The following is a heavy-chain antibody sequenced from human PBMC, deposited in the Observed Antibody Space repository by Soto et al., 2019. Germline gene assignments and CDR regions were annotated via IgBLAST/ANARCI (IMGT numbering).Heavy chain of an antibody. Sequence: PGGSLRLSCAASGFTFSDYYMSWIRQAPGKGLEWVSYISSSGSTIYYADSVKGRFTISRDNAKNSLYLQMNSLRAEDTAVYYCARDRFDIVVVPAAIGAYYYYMDVWGKGTTVTVSS. CDR2: ISSSGSTI. V-gene: IGHV3-11*01. CDR3: ARDRFDIVVVPAAIGAYYYYMDV. D-gene: IGHD2-2*01. J-gene: IGHJ6*03. CDR1: GFTFSDYY.